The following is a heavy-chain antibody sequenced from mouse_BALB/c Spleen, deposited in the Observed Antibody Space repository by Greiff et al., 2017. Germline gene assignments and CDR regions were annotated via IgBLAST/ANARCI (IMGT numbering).Heavy chain of an antibody. CDR3: ARWGDYGSSYAMDY. D-gene: IGHD1-1*01. CDR1: GYTFTSYW. CDR2: IAPGSGST. Sequence: DLVKPGASVKLSCKASGYTFTSYWINWIKQRPGQGLEWIGRIAPGSGSTYYNEMFKGKATLTVDTSSSTAYIQLSSLSSEDSAVYFCARWGDYGSSYAMDYWGQGTSDTVSS. V-gene: IGHV1S41*01. J-gene: IGHJ4*01.